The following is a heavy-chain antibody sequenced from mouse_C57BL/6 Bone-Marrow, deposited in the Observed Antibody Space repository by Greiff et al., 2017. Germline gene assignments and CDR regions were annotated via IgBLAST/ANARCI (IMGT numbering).Heavy chain of an antibody. V-gene: IGHV1-61*01. CDR1: GYTFTSYW. CDR2: IYPSDSET. CDR3: ARSPDYGLFAY. D-gene: IGHD1-1*02. Sequence: QVQLQQPGAELVRPGSSVKLSCKASGYTFTSYWMDWVKQRPGQGLEWIGNIYPSDSETHYNQKFKDKATLTVDKSSSTAYMQLSRLTSEDSAVYYCARSPDYGLFAYWGQGTLVTVSA. J-gene: IGHJ3*01.